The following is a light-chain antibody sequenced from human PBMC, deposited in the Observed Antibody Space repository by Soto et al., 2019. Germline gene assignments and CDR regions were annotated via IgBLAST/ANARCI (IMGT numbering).Light chain of an antibody. CDR3: QQRVDWLT. CDR2: DAI. V-gene: IGKV3-11*01. J-gene: IGKJ4*01. CDR1: QSVSTY. Sequence: EIVLTQSPATLSLSPGERATLSCRASQSVSTYLAWYQQRPGQAPRLLIYDAITRATGIPARFSGSGSVTDFTLTISSLEPEDSAVYYCQQRVDWLTFGGGTKVEVK.